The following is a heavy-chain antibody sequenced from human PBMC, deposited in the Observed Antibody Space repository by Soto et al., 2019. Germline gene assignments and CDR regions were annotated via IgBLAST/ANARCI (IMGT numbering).Heavy chain of an antibody. CDR1: GYTFTSYY. CDR2: INPSGGST. V-gene: IGHV1-46*01. CDR3: ARDFSPGRDY. D-gene: IGHD3-3*01. J-gene: IGHJ4*02. Sequence: ASMNGSCKASGYTFTSYYIHWVRQAPGQGLEWMGIINPSGGSTSYAQKFQGRVTMTRDTSTSTVYMELSSLRSEDTAVYYCARDFSPGRDYWGQGTLVTVSS.